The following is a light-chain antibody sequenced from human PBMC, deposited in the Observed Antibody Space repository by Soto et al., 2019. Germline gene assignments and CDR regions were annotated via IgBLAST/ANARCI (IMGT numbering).Light chain of an antibody. Sequence: QVVLTQPPSVSGAPGQRVTISCTGSSSNIGAGYDVHWYQQLPGTAPKLLIYGNSNRPSGVPDRFSGSKSGTSASLAITGLQAEDEADYYCQSYDSSLSGLYVFGTGTKLTVL. J-gene: IGLJ1*01. CDR1: SSNIGAGYD. CDR3: QSYDSSLSGLYV. CDR2: GNS. V-gene: IGLV1-40*01.